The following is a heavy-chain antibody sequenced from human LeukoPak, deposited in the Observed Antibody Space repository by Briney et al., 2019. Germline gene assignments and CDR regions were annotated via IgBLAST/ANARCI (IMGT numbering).Heavy chain of an antibody. CDR1: GGSISSYY. CDR3: ARRQSGYSSGWSFDY. V-gene: IGHV4-59*01. J-gene: IGHJ4*02. Sequence: SETLSLTCTVSGGSISSYYWSWIRQPPGKGLEWIGYNYYSGSTNYNPSLKSRVTISVDTSKNQFSLKLSSVTAADTAVYYCARRQSGYSSGWSFDYWGQGTLVTVSS. D-gene: IGHD6-19*01. CDR2: NYYSGST.